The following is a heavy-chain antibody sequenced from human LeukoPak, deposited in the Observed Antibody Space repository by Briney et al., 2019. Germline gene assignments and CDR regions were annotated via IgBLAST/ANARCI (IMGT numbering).Heavy chain of an antibody. CDR1: EFAFSTYN. J-gene: IGHJ4*02. CDR3: ASVAAGYSVNYFDY. Sequence: PGGSLRLSCAASEFAFSTYNMNWVRQAPGKGLEWVSYISTGSSTTYYADSVKGRFTISRDNVENSLYQQMNSLRDEDTAVYYCASVAAGYSVNYFDYWGQGTLVTVSS. V-gene: IGHV3-48*02. CDR2: ISTGSSTT. D-gene: IGHD4-23*01.